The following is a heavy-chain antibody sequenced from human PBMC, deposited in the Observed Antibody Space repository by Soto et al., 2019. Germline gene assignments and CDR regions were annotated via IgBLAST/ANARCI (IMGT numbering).Heavy chain of an antibody. J-gene: IGHJ4*02. CDR2: ISGRGDNT. CDR1: GFTFSSYA. Sequence: GGSLRLSCAASGFTFSSYAMSWVRQGPGKGLEWVSAISGRGDNTYYADSVKGRFSISRDNSKNTLYLQMNSLRAEDTAVYFCAKTWFGELAHFDYWGQGPLVTVSS. V-gene: IGHV3-23*01. CDR3: AKTWFGELAHFDY. D-gene: IGHD3-10*01.